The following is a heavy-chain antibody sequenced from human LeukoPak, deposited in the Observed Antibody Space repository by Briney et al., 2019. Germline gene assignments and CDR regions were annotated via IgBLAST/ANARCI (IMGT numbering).Heavy chain of an antibody. CDR1: GFIFSSYW. CDR2: INSDGSST. V-gene: IGHV3-74*01. D-gene: IGHD4/OR15-4a*01. CDR3: AKLRGCIYGEVDS. J-gene: IGHJ5*01. Sequence: GALRLSCAASGFIFSSYWMHWVRQAPGKGLVWVSRINSDGSSTSYADSVKGRFTVSRDNAKNTLYLQMNSLRAEDTAVYYCAKLRGCIYGEVDSWGQGTLVTVSS.